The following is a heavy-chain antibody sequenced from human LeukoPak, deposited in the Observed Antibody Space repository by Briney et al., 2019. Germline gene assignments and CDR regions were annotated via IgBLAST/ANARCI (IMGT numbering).Heavy chain of an antibody. D-gene: IGHD3-16*01. CDR1: GFTFSSHA. J-gene: IGHJ4*02. V-gene: IGHV3-23*01. CDR3: ARTMRFGGYFDY. Sequence: GGSLRLSCAASGFTFSSHAMSWVRQAPGKGLEWVSAISGSGGSTYYADSVKGRFTISRDNSKNTLYLQMNSLRAEDTAVYYCARTMRFGGYFDYWGQGTLVTVSS. CDR2: ISGSGGST.